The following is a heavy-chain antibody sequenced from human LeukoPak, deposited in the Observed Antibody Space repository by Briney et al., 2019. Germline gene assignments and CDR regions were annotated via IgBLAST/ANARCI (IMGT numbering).Heavy chain of an antibody. CDR1: GYSFTSYW. V-gene: IGHV5-10-1*01. CDR3: ARHEGYSSSAEVY. D-gene: IGHD6-13*01. CDR2: IDPSDAYT. J-gene: IGHJ4*02. Sequence: GESLRISCKGSGYSFTSYWISWVRQMPGKGPEWMGRIDPSDAYTNYSPSFQGHVTISSDKSIKTAYLQWSSLKASDTAMYYCARHEGYSSSAEVYWGQGTLVTVSS.